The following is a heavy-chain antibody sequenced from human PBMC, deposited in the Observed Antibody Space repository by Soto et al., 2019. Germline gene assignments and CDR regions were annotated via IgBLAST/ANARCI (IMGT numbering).Heavy chain of an antibody. D-gene: IGHD3-9*01. CDR1: GFTFSSYA. J-gene: IGHJ6*02. CDR3: AKRARLRYFDWFYGMDV. Sequence: GGSLRLSCAASGFTFSSYAMSWVRQAPGKGLEWVSAISGSGGSTYYADSVKGRFTISRDNSKNTLYLQMNSLRAEDTAVYYCAKRARLRYFDWFYGMDVWGQGTTVTVYS. V-gene: IGHV3-23*01. CDR2: ISGSGGST.